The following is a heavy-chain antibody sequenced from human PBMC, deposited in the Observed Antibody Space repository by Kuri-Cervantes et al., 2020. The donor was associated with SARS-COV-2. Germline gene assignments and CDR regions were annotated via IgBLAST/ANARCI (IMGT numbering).Heavy chain of an antibody. CDR2: ISWNSNNI. CDR3: ARERGYGYGFDI. D-gene: IGHD3-10*01. Sequence: SLKISCAASGFTFDDYAMHWVRQPPGKGLEWVSGISWNSNNIDYMDSVKGRFTTSRDNAKNSLFLQMNSLRAEDMAMYYCARERGYGYGFDIWGQRTLVTVSS. V-gene: IGHV3-9*03. CDR1: GFTFDDYA. J-gene: IGHJ3*02.